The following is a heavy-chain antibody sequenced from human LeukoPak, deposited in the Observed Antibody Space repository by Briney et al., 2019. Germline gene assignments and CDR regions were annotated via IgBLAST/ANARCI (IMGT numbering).Heavy chain of an antibody. CDR1: GFPFRSYA. CDR2: ITDDEDT. J-gene: IGHJ4*02. V-gene: IGHV3-23*01. D-gene: IGHD1-1*01. Sequence: QTGGSLRLSCVASGFPFRSYAMTWVRQTPGKGLESVSVITDDEDTYYADSVKGCFTISRDNSQNTVFLQMNSLRVEDTAVYYCAKVDYWSPENYFDSWGQGTLVTVSS. CDR3: AKVDYWSPENYFDS.